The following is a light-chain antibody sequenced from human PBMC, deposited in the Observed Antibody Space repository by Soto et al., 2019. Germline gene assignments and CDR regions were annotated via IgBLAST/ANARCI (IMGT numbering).Light chain of an antibody. CDR1: QGISSY. J-gene: IGKJ4*01. CDR2: AAS. Sequence: DIQLTQSPSFLSASVGDRVTITCRASQGISSYLAWYQQKPGKAPKLLIYAASTLQSGVPSRYSGSGSGTEFTRTISSLQPEDFATYYCQQLNRYHRNFGGGTKVEIK. V-gene: IGKV1-9*01. CDR3: QQLNRYHRN.